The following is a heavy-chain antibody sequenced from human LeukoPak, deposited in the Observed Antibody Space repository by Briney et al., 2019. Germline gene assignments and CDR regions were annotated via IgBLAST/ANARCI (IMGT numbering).Heavy chain of an antibody. CDR3: ARDYYGSIDL. J-gene: IGHJ1*01. V-gene: IGHV3-74*01. D-gene: IGHD3-10*01. CDR1: GFTFGNYW. Sequence: GGSLRLSCVASGFTFGNYWMPWVRQAPGKELVCTSRINNDGSTVYADSVAGRFTISRDNARNTLYLQMNILRVEDTAVYYCARDYYGSIDLWGQGTLVTVSS. CDR2: INNDGST.